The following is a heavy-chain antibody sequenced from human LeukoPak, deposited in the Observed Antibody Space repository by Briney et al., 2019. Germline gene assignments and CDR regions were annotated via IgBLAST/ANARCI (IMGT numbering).Heavy chain of an antibody. J-gene: IGHJ4*02. CDR1: GFTFSSYS. CDR2: LSGSGGFT. D-gene: IGHD5-12*01. CDR3: AREYYGSGTTGYSGYDDYFDY. V-gene: IGHV3-23*01. Sequence: PGGSLRLSCAASGFTFSSYSMNWVRQAPGKGLEWVSTLSGSGGFTYYADSVRGRFTISRDNSNNTLYLQMKSLRAEDTAVYYCAREYYGSGTTGYSGYDDYFDYWGQGTLVTVSS.